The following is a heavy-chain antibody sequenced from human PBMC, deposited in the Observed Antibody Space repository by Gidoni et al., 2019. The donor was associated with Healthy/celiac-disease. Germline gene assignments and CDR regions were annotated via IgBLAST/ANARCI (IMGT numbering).Heavy chain of an antibody. CDR1: GGSFRGYY. V-gene: IGHV4-34*01. Sequence: QVQLQQWGAGLLKPSETLSLTCAVYGGSFRGYYWSWIRQPPGKGLEWIGEINHSGSTNYNPSLKSRVTISVDTSKNQFSLKLSSVTAADTAVYYCARVGDLNYYETYYFDYWGQGTLVTVSS. CDR3: ARVGDLNYYETYYFDY. CDR2: INHSGST. J-gene: IGHJ4*02. D-gene: IGHD3-22*01.